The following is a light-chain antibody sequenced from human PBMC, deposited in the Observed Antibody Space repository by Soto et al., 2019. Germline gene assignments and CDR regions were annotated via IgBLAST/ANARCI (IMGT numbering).Light chain of an antibody. V-gene: IGKV3-20*01. Sequence: EIALTQSPGTLSLSPGERATLSCRASQSVRSNFLAWYQQKPGQAPRLLIYGASNRATGIPDRFSGSGSGTDFTLTITRLEAEDFAMYYCQRYDSLRTFGQGTKVDIK. CDR2: GAS. CDR1: QSVRSNF. J-gene: IGKJ1*01. CDR3: QRYDSLRT.